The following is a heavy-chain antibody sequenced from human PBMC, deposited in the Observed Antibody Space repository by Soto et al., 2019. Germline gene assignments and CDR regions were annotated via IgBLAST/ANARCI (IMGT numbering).Heavy chain of an antibody. D-gene: IGHD4-17*01. V-gene: IGHV3-74*03. CDR2: IKSDGSST. Sequence: PGGSLRLSCAASGFTFSSYWMHWVRQAPGKGLVWVSRIKSDGSSTMYADSVKGRFTISRDNAKESLYLQMDSLRVEDTAVYYCARGSTTQMRHWGQGILVTVSS. J-gene: IGHJ4*02. CDR1: GFTFSSYW. CDR3: ARGSTTQMRH.